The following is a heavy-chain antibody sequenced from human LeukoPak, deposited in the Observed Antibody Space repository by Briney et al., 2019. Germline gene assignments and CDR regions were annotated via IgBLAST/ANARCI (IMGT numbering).Heavy chain of an antibody. J-gene: IGHJ4*02. CDR3: ARHTGNYGDYAFDY. V-gene: IGHV5-51*01. CDR2: IYPGDSDT. Sequence: GESLKISFKGSGYSFTNYWIGWVRQMPGKGLEWMGIIYPGDSDTRYSPSFQGQVTISADKSITTAYLQWSSLKASDTAMYYCARHTGNYGDYAFDYWGQGTLVTVSS. D-gene: IGHD4-17*01. CDR1: GYSFTNYW.